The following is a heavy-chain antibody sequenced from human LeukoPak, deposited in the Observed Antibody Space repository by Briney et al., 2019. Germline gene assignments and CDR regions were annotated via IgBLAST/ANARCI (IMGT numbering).Heavy chain of an antibody. J-gene: IGHJ4*02. V-gene: IGHV3-33*01. D-gene: IGHD4-11*01. Sequence: GRSLRLSCAASGFTFSDYGMHWVRQAPGKGLQWVAVVWYDGSNKYYADSVKGRFTISRDNTKNTLYLQMNSLRAEDTDVYYCARTRVDTTTFDYFDYWGQGTLVTVSS. CDR1: GFTFSDYG. CDR2: VWYDGSNK. CDR3: ARTRVDTTTFDYFDY.